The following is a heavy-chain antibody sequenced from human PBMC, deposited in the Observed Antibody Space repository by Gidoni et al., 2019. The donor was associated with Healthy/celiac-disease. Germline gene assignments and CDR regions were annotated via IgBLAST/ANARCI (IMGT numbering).Heavy chain of an antibody. D-gene: IGHD3-10*01. J-gene: IGHJ4*02. CDR1: GFTFRSYA. Sequence: QVQLVESGGGVVQPGRSLRLSCAASGFTFRSYAMHWVRQAPGKGLEWVAVISYDGSNKYYADSVKGRFTISRDNSKNTLYLQMNSLRAEDTAVYYCASSYGSGSYRLDYWGQGTLVTVSS. V-gene: IGHV3-30-3*01. CDR2: ISYDGSNK. CDR3: ASSYGSGSYRLDY.